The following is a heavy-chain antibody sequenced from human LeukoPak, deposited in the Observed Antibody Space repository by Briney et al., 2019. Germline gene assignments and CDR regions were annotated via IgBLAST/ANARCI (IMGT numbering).Heavy chain of an antibody. CDR1: GFTFSNAW. Sequence: GVSLRLSCAASGFTFSNAWMSWVRRAPGKGLEWVGRIKSKTDGGTTDYAAPVKGRFTISRDDSKNTLYLQMNSLKTEDTAVYYCTTPHCGGDCPLLRYYYYYMDVWGKGTTVTVSS. CDR3: TTPHCGGDCPLLRYYYYYMDV. D-gene: IGHD2-21*01. CDR2: IKSKTDGGTT. V-gene: IGHV3-15*01. J-gene: IGHJ6*03.